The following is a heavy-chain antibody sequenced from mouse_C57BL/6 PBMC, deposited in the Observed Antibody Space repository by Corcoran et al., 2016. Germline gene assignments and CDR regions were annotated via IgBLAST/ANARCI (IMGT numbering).Heavy chain of an antibody. CDR2: INTYSGVP. CDR3: ARRPVTTNDY. Sequence: QIQLVQSGPELKKPGETVKISCKASGYTFTTYGMSWVKQAPGKGLKWMGWINTYSGVPTYADDFKGRFAFSLETSASTAYLQINNRKNEDTATYFCARRPVTTNDYGGQGTTLTVSS. D-gene: IGHD2-2*01. V-gene: IGHV9-3*01. CDR1: GYTFTTYG. J-gene: IGHJ2*01.